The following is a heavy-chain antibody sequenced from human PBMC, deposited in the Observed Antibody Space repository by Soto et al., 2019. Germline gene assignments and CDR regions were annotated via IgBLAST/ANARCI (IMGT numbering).Heavy chain of an antibody. Sequence: GASVKVSCKASGGTFSSYTISWVRQAPGQGLEWMGRIIPILGIANYAQKFQGRVTITADKSTSTAYMELSSLRSEDTAVYYCARLASSSSLKENWFDPSGQGTLVTVSS. V-gene: IGHV1-69*02. J-gene: IGHJ5*02. D-gene: IGHD6-13*01. CDR1: GGTFSSYT. CDR2: IIPILGIA. CDR3: ARLASSSSLKENWFDP.